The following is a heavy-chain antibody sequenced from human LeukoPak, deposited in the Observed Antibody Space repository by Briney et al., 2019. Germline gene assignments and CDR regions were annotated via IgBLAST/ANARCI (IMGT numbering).Heavy chain of an antibody. CDR1: GFTFSSYG. Sequence: PGGSLRLSCAASGFTFSSYGMHWVRQAPGKGLEWVAVISYDGSNKYYADSVKGRFTISRDNSKNTLYLQMNSLRAEDTAVYYCARVAAGSAFDIWGQGTMVTVSS. J-gene: IGHJ3*02. D-gene: IGHD6-13*01. CDR2: ISYDGSNK. V-gene: IGHV3-30*03. CDR3: ARVAAGSAFDI.